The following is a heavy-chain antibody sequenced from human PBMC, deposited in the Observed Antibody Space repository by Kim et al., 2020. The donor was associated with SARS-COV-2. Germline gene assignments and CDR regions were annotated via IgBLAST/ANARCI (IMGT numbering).Heavy chain of an antibody. D-gene: IGHD3-22*01. CDR3: ARDLDPKSSRWAFDI. Sequence: SETLSLTCTVSGGSVSSGSYYWSWIRQPPGKGLEWIGYIYYSGSTNYNPSLKSRVTISVDTSKNQFSLKLSSVTAADTAVYYCARDLDPKSSRWAFDIWGQGTMVTVSS. CDR2: IYYSGST. V-gene: IGHV4-61*01. J-gene: IGHJ3*02. CDR1: GGSVSSGSYY.